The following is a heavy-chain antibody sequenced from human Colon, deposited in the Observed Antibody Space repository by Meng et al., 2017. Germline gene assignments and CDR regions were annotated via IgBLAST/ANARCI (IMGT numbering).Heavy chain of an antibody. V-gene: IGHV4-61*02. CDR3: ARDYDILTGYYDAFDI. D-gene: IGHD3-9*01. J-gene: IGHJ3*02. Sequence: SETLSLTCTVSGGSISSGSYYWSWIRQPAGKGLEWIGRIYTSGSTNYNPSLKSRVTISVDTSKNQFSLKLSSVTAADTAVYYCARDYDILTGYYDAFDIWGQGKRVT. CDR2: IYTSGST. CDR1: GGSISSGSYY.